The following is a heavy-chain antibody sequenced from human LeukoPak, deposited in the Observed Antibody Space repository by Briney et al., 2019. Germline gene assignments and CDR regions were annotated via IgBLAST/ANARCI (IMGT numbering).Heavy chain of an antibody. D-gene: IGHD3-10*01. CDR2: ISSGSSTI. Sequence: GGSLRLSCAASGFTLGSYGMNWVRQAPGKGLEWVSYISSGSSTINYADSVKGRFTISRDNAKNSLYLQMNSLRAEDTAVYYCARDLGGSVRATFDIWGQGTMVIVSS. J-gene: IGHJ3*02. CDR1: GFTLGSYG. CDR3: ARDLGGSVRATFDI. V-gene: IGHV3-48*04.